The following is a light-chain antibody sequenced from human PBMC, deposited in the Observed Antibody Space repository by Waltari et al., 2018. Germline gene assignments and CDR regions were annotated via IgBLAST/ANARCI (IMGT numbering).Light chain of an antibody. V-gene: IGLV3-27*01. CDR3: YSAADNNKV. CDR2: KDS. Sequence: SYELTQPSSVSVSPGQTARTTCSGDVLAKNYARWFQQKPGQAPVLVIYKDSERHSGIPERFSGSSSGTTVTLTISGAQVEDEADYYCYSAADNNKVFGSGTKVTVL. CDR1: VLAKNY. J-gene: IGLJ6*01.